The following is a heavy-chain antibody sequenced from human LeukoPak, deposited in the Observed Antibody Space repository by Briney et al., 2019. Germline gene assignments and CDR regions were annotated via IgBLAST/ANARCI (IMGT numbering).Heavy chain of an antibody. CDR2: IIPIFGTA. J-gene: IGHJ5*02. Sequence: SVKVSCKASGGTSSSYAISWVRQAPGQGLEWMGGIIPIFGTANYAQKFQGRVTITADESTSTAYMELCSLRSEDTAVYYCARDNAWYGDYVSPWRPPWINWFDPWGQGTLVTVSS. CDR1: GGTSSSYA. CDR3: ARDNAWYGDYVSPWRPPWINWFDP. D-gene: IGHD4-17*01. V-gene: IGHV1-69*01.